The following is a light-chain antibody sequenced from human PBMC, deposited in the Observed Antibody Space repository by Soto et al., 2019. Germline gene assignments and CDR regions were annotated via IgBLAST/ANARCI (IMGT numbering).Light chain of an antibody. CDR2: EDN. CDR1: SGSIASNY. Sequence: NFMLTQPHSVSESPGKTIIISCTGSSGSIASNYVQWYQQRPGSAPTTVIYEDNQRPSGVPDRFSGSIDSSSNSASLTISGLRTEDEADYFCQSCDSGSVVFGGGTKLTVL. CDR3: QSCDSGSVV. V-gene: IGLV6-57*02. J-gene: IGLJ2*01.